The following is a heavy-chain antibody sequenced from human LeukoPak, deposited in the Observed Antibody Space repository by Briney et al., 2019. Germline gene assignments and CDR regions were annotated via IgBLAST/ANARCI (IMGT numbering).Heavy chain of an antibody. CDR1: GFTFSSYW. Sequence: PGGSRRLSCAASGFTFSSYWMSWVRQAPGKGLEWVANIKQDGSEKYYVDSVKGRFTISRDNAKNSLYLQMNSLRAEDTAVYYCARRRYSGSSQHFDYWGQGTLVTVSS. CDR3: ARRRYSGSSQHFDY. CDR2: IKQDGSEK. V-gene: IGHV3-7*01. J-gene: IGHJ4*02. D-gene: IGHD1-26*01.